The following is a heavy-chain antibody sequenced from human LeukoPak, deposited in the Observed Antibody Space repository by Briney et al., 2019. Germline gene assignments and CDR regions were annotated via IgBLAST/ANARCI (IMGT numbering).Heavy chain of an antibody. D-gene: IGHD5-24*01. V-gene: IGHV3-9*01. J-gene: IGHJ4*02. CDR1: GFTFDDYA. Sequence: PGGSLRLSCAASGFTFDDYAMHWVRQAPGKGLEWVSGISWNSGSIGYADSVKGRFTISRDNAKNSLYLQMNSLRAEDTALYYCAKDTSGDGCNPYYFDYWGQGTLVTVSS. CDR2: ISWNSGSI. CDR3: AKDTSGDGCNPYYFDY.